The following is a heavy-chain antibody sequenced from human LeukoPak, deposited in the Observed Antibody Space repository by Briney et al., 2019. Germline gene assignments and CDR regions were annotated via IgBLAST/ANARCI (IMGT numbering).Heavy chain of an antibody. Sequence: PGGSLRLSCAASGFTFSSYGMHWVRQALGKGLEWVAVISYDGSNKYYADSVKGRFTISRDNSKNTLYLQMNSLRAEDTAVYYCAKRGYFDYWGQGTLVTVSS. CDR1: GFTFSSYG. CDR2: ISYDGSNK. CDR3: AKRGYFDY. V-gene: IGHV3-30*18. J-gene: IGHJ4*02.